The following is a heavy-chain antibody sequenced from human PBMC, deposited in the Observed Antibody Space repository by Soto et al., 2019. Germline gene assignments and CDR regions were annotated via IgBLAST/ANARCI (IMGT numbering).Heavy chain of an antibody. CDR1: GFTFSSYA. J-gene: IGHJ6*02. D-gene: IGHD2-15*01. CDR3: ARDLYVVVAATGPYYSYGMDV. V-gene: IGHV3-30-3*01. CDR2: ISYDGSNK. Sequence: GGSLRLSCAASGFTFSSYAMHWVRQAPGKGLEWVAVISYDGSNKYYADSVKGRFTISRDNSKNTLYLQMNSLRAEDTAVYYCARDLYVVVAATGPYYSYGMDVWGQGKTVTVSS.